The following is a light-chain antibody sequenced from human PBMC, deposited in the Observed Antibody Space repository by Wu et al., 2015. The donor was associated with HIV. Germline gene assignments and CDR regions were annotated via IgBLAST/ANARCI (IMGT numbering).Light chain of an antibody. CDR2: AAS. Sequence: DIQMTQSPSSLSASVGDRVTITCRASQGISNFLAWYQQKPGKPPKVLIYAASLCNQGSHLGLVAVDLGQISLSPSAACSLKMLQLITSQKYNTAPWTFGQGTKVEMK. J-gene: IGKJ1*01. CDR1: QGISNF. CDR3: QKYNTAPWT. V-gene: IGKV1-27*01.